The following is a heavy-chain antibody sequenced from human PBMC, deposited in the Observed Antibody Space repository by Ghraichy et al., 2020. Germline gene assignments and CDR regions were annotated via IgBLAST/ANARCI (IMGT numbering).Heavy chain of an antibody. CDR1: GFTFSRYW. V-gene: IGHV3-7*03. Sequence: GGSLRLSCAASGFTFSRYWMSWVRQAPGKGLEWVANINQDGSEKDYVDSAKGRLTVSRDNVKNSLYLQMNSLRVEDTAVYYCARDRRFYDILTGYRPVVNWLDPWGQGTLVTVSS. D-gene: IGHD3-9*01. CDR3: ARDRRFYDILTGYRPVVNWLDP. J-gene: IGHJ5*02. CDR2: INQDGSEK.